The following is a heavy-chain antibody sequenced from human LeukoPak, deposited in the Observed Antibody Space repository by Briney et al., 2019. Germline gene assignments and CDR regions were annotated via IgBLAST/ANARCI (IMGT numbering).Heavy chain of an antibody. J-gene: IGHJ3*02. V-gene: IGHV3-74*01. CDR1: GFTFDDYA. Sequence: GGSLRLSCAASGFTFDDYAMHWVRQAPGKGLEWVSRINSDGSSATYADSLKGRFTISRDNAKNTLYLQMNSLRAEDTAVYYCIRDLRPGSLDAFDIWGQGTMVTVSS. D-gene: IGHD2-15*01. CDR2: INSDGSSA. CDR3: IRDLRPGSLDAFDI.